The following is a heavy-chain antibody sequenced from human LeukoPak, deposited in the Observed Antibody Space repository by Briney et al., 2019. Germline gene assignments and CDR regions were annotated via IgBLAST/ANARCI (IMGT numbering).Heavy chain of an antibody. V-gene: IGHV3-21*01. D-gene: IGHD2-2*01. CDR2: ISSVSNYI. Sequence: GGSLRLSCAASGFTFSSYTMNWVRQAPGKGLEWVSSISSVSNYIYYADSMKGRSTISRDNAKNTLYLQMNSLRAEDTAVYYCARVLSISSTSCYSYWGQGTLVTVSS. J-gene: IGHJ4*02. CDR1: GFTFSSYT. CDR3: ARVLSISSTSCYSY.